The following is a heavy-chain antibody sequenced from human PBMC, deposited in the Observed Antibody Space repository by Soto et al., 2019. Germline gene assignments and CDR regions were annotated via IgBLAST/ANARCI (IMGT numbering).Heavy chain of an antibody. J-gene: IGHJ4*02. D-gene: IGHD6-13*01. CDR2: ISSSGSTI. V-gene: IGHV3-48*03. Sequence: PGGSLRLSCAASGFTFSSYEMNWVRQAPGKGLEWVSYISSSGSTIYYADSVKGRFTISRDNAKNSLYLQMNSLRAEDTAVYYCAREVGSCWPQRDSHFDYWGQGTLVTVYS. CDR1: GFTFSSYE. CDR3: AREVGSCWPQRDSHFDY.